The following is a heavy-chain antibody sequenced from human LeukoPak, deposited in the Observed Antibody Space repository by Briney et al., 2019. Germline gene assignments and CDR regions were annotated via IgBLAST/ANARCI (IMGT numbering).Heavy chain of an antibody. CDR3: ARMVTAYIHWYFDL. Sequence: GASVKVPCKASGGTFSSYAISWVRQAPGQGLEWMGRIIPILGIANYAQKFQGRVTITADKSTSTAYMELSSLRSEDTAVYYCARMVTAYIHWYFDLWGRGTLVTVSS. D-gene: IGHD4-23*01. V-gene: IGHV1-69*04. J-gene: IGHJ2*01. CDR1: GGTFSSYA. CDR2: IIPILGIA.